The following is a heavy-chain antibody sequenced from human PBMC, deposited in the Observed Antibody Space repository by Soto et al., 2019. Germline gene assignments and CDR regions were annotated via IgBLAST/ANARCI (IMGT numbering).Heavy chain of an antibody. CDR3: ARDRSDILTSFDAFDI. CDR2: ISSSGTT. D-gene: IGHD3-9*01. J-gene: IGHJ3*02. CDR1: GGSVSTGSHY. V-gene: IGHV4-61*01. Sequence: SETLSLTCSVSGGSVSTGSHYWSWIRPSPGKGLVWTAYISSSGTTYYNPSLKSRVIISVDMSKNQFSLRLNSVTAADTAVYYCARDRSDILTSFDAFDIWGPGTLVTVAS.